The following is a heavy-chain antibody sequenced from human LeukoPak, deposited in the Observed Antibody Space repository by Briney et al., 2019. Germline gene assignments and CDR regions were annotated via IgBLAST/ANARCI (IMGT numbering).Heavy chain of an antibody. J-gene: IGHJ6*03. D-gene: IGHD2-15*01. Sequence: ASVNVSCKASRYTLTSYGISWVRPAPGQGLEWMGWISAYNGNTNYAQKLQGRVTMTTDTSTSTAYMELRSLRSDDTAVYYCARPSRGRGPIDYYYYYMDVWGKGTTVTVSS. CDR3: ARPSRGRGPIDYYYYYMDV. CDR2: ISAYNGNT. CDR1: RYTLTSYG. V-gene: IGHV1-18*01.